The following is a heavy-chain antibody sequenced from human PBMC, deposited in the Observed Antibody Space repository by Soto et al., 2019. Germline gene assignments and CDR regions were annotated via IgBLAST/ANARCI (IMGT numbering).Heavy chain of an antibody. Sequence: ASETLSLTCTVAGGSISSSRHYWGWIRQPPGKGLEWIGSIYYSGSTYYNPSLKSRVTTSVDTSKNQFSLRLSSVTAADTAVYYCGRQDEGYDFWSGYPGFFDCWGQGTLVTVSS. CDR2: IYYSGST. V-gene: IGHV4-39*01. CDR1: GGSISSSRHY. CDR3: GRQDEGYDFWSGYPGFFDC. J-gene: IGHJ4*02. D-gene: IGHD3-3*01.